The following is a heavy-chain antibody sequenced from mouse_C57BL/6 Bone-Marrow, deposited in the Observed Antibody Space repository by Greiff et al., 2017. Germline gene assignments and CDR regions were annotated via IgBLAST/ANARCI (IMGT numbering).Heavy chain of an antibody. J-gene: IGHJ4*01. Sequence: QVQLQQSGAELARPGASVKLSCKASGYTFTSYGISWVKQRTGQGLEWIVEIYPRSGNTYYNEKFKGKATLTADKSSSTAYMELRSLTSEDSAVYFCARRPPGYDSPYYAMDYWGQGTSVTVSS. D-gene: IGHD2-2*01. CDR1: GYTFTSYG. CDR2: IYPRSGNT. V-gene: IGHV1-81*01. CDR3: ARRPPGYDSPYYAMDY.